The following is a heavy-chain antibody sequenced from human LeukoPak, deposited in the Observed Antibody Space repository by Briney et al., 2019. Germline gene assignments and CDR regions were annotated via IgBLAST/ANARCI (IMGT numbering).Heavy chain of an antibody. CDR3: ARDQWLFSYYDSSGYCDY. CDR1: GFTFSSYG. D-gene: IGHD3-22*01. J-gene: IGHJ4*02. Sequence: GRSLRLSCAASGFTFSSYGIHWVRQAPGKGLEWVAVISYDGSNKYYADSVKGRFTISRDNSKNTLYLQMNSLRAEDTAVYYCARDQWLFSYYDSSGYCDYWGQGTLVTVSS. V-gene: IGHV3-30*03. CDR2: ISYDGSNK.